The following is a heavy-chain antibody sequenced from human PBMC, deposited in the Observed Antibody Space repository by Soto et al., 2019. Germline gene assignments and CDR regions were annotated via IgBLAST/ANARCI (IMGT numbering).Heavy chain of an antibody. J-gene: IGHJ5*02. D-gene: IGHD3-3*01. CDR2: IYYSGST. V-gene: IGHV4-59*01. CDR3: ARGTIFVNWFDP. CDR1: GGSISSYY. Sequence: SETLSLTCTVSGGSISSYYWSWIRQPPGKGLEWIGYIYYSGSTNYNPSLKSRVTISVDTSKNQFSLKLSSVTAADTAVYYCARGTIFVNWFDPWGQGTLVTVSS.